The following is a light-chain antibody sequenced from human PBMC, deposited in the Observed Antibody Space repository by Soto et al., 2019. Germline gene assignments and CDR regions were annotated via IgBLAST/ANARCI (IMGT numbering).Light chain of an antibody. Sequence: QSALTQPASVSGSPGQSITISCTGTSSDVGGHNYVSWYQQHPGKAPKLMIHDVSNRPSGVSNRCSGSKSGNTASLTISGLQAEDEADYDCSSYTSSSTLVVFGGGTKLTVL. CDR1: SSDVGGHNY. J-gene: IGLJ2*01. CDR3: SSYTSSSTLVV. V-gene: IGLV2-14*01. CDR2: DVS.